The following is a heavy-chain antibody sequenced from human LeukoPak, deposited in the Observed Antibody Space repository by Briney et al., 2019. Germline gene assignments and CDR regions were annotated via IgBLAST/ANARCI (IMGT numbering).Heavy chain of an antibody. D-gene: IGHD6-19*01. CDR3: ARLRYSSGPLGF. CDR1: GFTFSNYA. Sequence: GGSPRLSCVASGFTFSNYAMTWVRQAPGKGLEWVSSLNSGGNTYYADSVKDRFTISRDNSQNTVYLQMSSLRAEDTAVYYCARLRYSSGPLGFWGQGTLVTVSS. CDR2: LNSGGNT. J-gene: IGHJ4*02. V-gene: IGHV3-66*01.